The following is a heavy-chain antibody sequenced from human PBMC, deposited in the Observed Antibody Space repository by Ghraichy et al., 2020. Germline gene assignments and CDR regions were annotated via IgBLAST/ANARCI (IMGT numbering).Heavy chain of an antibody. CDR2: IYYSGST. V-gene: IGHV4-39*01. Sequence: SETLSLTCTVSAGSISSSSYYWGWIRQPPGKGLEWIGSIYYSGSTYYNPSLKSRVTISVDTSKNQFSLKLSSVTAADTAVYYWARTLTTVTTKVLDYWGQGTLVTVSS. J-gene: IGHJ4*02. CDR1: AGSISSSSYY. CDR3: ARTLTTVTTKVLDY. D-gene: IGHD4-17*01.